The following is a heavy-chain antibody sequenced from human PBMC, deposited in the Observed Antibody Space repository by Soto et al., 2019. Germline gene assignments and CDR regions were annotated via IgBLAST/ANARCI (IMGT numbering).Heavy chain of an antibody. CDR3: ARQGFGPLHGLVDV. J-gene: IGHJ6*02. V-gene: IGHV4-59*08. CDR1: GGSISSYY. Sequence: QVQLQESGPGLVKPSETLSLSCTVSGGSISSYYWSWFRQSPGKRMEWIGYVHHSWGSSYNPSLRSRVAISLDTSKSQFSQKVTSVTATDTAVYYCARQGFGPLHGLVDVWGQGTTVTVSS. CDR2: VHHSWGS. D-gene: IGHD3-10*01.